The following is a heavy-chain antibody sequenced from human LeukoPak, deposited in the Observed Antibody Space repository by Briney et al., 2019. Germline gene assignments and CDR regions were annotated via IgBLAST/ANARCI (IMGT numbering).Heavy chain of an antibody. CDR2: IYPGDSDT. V-gene: IGHV5-51*01. CDR1: GYSFTSYW. J-gene: IGHJ6*03. Sequence: GESLKISCKGSGYSFTSYWIDWVRQMPGKGLEWMGIIYPGDSDTRYSPSFQGQVTISADKSISTAYLQWSSLKASDTAMYYCARHGTMVRGVITPYYYYYMDVWGKGTTVTVSS. D-gene: IGHD3-10*01. CDR3: ARHGTMVRGVITPYYYYYMDV.